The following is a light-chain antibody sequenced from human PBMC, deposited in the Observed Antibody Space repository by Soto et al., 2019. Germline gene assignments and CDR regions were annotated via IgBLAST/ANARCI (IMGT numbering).Light chain of an antibody. CDR2: DDD. CDR1: SSNIGGNS. Sequence: QSVLTQPPSVSAAPGQRVTISCSGSSSNIGGNSVSWYQQLPGTAPNLLIYDDDKRPSGIPDRFSGSKSGTSATLGITGFQTGDEADHYCGSWDSSLSAYVFGTGTRSPS. J-gene: IGLJ1*01. V-gene: IGLV1-51*01. CDR3: GSWDSSLSAYV.